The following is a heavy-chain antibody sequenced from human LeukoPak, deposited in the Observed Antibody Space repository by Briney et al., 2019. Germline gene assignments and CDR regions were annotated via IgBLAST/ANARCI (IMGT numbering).Heavy chain of an antibody. J-gene: IGHJ6*03. CDR2: INHSGNT. Sequence: SETLSLTCSVNGGSFSGYYWSWIRQPPGKGPEWIGEINHSGNTNYNPSLKSRVTISGDTSKNQFSLKLSSVTAADTAVYYCETSSSATIDYFYDYIDVWGKGTTVTVSS. CDR3: ETSSSATIDYFYDYIDV. CDR1: GGSFSGYY. V-gene: IGHV4-34*01. D-gene: IGHD2-15*01.